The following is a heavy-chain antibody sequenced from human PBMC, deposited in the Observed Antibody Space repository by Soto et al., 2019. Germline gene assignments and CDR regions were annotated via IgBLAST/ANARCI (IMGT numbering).Heavy chain of an antibody. CDR2: IWYDGSNK. J-gene: IGHJ6*02. CDR3: ARDGYYGSGGFYYYYGMDV. D-gene: IGHD3-10*01. Sequence: GSLRLSCAASGFTFSSYGMHWVRQAPGKGLEWVAVIWYDGSNKYYADSVKGRFTISRGNSKNTLYLQMNSLRAEDTAVYYCARDGYYGSGGFYYYYGMDVWGQGTTVTVSS. CDR1: GFTFSSYG. V-gene: IGHV3-33*01.